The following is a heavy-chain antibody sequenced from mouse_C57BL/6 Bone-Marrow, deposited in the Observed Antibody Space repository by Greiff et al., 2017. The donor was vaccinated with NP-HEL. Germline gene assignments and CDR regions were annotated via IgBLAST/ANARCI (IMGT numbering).Heavy chain of an antibody. CDR2: INPYNGGT. D-gene: IGHD1-1*01. V-gene: IGHV1-19*01. CDR1: GYTFTDYY. Sequence: DVKLQESGPVLVKPGASVKMSCKASGYTFTDYYMNWVKQSHGKSLEWIGVINPYNGGTSYNQKFKGKATLTVDKSSSTAYMELNSLTSEDSAVYYCALIYYYGSSGAYWGQGTLVTVSA. J-gene: IGHJ3*01. CDR3: ALIYYYGSSGAY.